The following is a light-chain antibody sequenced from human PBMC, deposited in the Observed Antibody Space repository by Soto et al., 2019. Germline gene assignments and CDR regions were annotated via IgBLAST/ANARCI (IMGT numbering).Light chain of an antibody. V-gene: IGLV1-47*01. J-gene: IGLJ3*02. CDR2: RNN. CDR1: SSNIGVNY. Sequence: QSVLTQPPSASGTHGQRVTISCSGSSSNIGVNYVFWYQHLPGTAPKLLIFRNNQRPSGVPDRFSDSRSGTSASLAISGLRSEDEAGYFCATWDGSLSGWVFGGGTQLTVL. CDR3: ATWDGSLSGWV.